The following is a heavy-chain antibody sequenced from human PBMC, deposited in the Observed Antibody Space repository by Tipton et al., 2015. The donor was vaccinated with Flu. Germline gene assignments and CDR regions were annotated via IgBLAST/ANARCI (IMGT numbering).Heavy chain of an antibody. CDR1: GDSISSDFY. J-gene: IGHJ4*02. CDR2: VSRTGST. CDR3: ATYCTTTSCTRGYNFDN. Sequence: TLSLTCAVSGDSISSDFYWAWIRQFPGKGLEWIGTVSRTGSTIYNPSLKSRVTISVDTSKNQFSLKLNSVTAADTAVYFCATYCTTTSCTRGYNFDNWGQGTLVTVSS. V-gene: IGHV4-38-2*01. D-gene: IGHD2-2*01.